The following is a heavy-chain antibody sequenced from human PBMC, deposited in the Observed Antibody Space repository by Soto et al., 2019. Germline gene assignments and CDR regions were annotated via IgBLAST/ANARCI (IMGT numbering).Heavy chain of an antibody. V-gene: IGHV2-5*02. Sequence: QITLKESGPTVVTPRQTLTLTCTFSGFALSTRGVGVGWVRQPPGKALEWLALIYWDDDKRYSPSLRRRLANDRGTSRNQLVLTMTNMDLVDTGTYYCAHLMMTYAYVDVWGDGASVTVSS. J-gene: IGHJ6*03. CDR1: GFALSTRGVG. CDR2: IYWDDDK. D-gene: IGHD2-8*01. CDR3: AHLMMTYAYVDV.